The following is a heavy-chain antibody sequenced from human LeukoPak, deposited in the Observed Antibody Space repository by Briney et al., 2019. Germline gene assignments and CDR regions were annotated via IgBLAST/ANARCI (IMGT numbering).Heavy chain of an antibody. CDR1: GGSISSSSYY. J-gene: IGHJ3*02. D-gene: IGHD3-16*01. CDR2: IYYSGST. V-gene: IGHV4-39*01. CDR3: ARLPLGDDAFDI. Sequence: SETLSLTCTVSGGSISSSSYYWGWIRQPPGKGLEWIGSIYYSGSTYYNPSLKSRVTISVDTSKNQFSLKLSSVTAADTAVYYCARLPLGDDAFDIWGQGTMVTVSS.